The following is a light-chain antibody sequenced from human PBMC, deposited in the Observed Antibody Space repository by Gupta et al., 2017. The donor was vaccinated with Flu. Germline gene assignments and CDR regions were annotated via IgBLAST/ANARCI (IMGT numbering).Light chain of an antibody. CDR3: SLYTSSSTWV. CDR2: EVR. Sequence: SSDFVNYNRVSWYQKPPGTAPKLMIYEVRSRPSGVPDRFSGSKSGNTASLTISGLQAEDEADYYCSLYTSSSTWVFGGGTKLTVL. V-gene: IGLV2-18*01. CDR1: SSDFVNYNR. J-gene: IGLJ3*02.